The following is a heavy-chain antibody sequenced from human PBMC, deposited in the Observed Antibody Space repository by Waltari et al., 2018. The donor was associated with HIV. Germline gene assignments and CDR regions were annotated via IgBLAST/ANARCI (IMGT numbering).Heavy chain of an antibody. J-gene: IGHJ4*02. CDR3: AKFRGGSLATYHFDS. V-gene: IGHV3-23*01. CDR1: GFNFSSSA. CDR2: VSDDGVAT. D-gene: IGHD2-15*01. Sequence: EVQLLESGGGLVPPGGSLSLACAASGFNFSSSAMRWVRQAPGKGLEWVSGVSDDGVATYYADSVKGRFTISRDYSRNTLYVQMNSLRAEDTAVYYCAKFRGGSLATYHFDSWGQGTLVTVSS.